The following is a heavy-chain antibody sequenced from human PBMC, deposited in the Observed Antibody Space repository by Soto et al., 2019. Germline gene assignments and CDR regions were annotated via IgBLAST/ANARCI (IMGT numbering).Heavy chain of an antibody. CDR3: ASHAPGAWFDP. J-gene: IGHJ5*02. Sequence: ASVKVSCKAPRYIFTAYFMHWVRQAPGQGLEWMGWINPNNGATHYGLSFQGRVTMTRDTSISTAYMELSSLRSDDTAVYYCASHAPGAWFDPWRQGTLVIVSS. V-gene: IGHV1-2*02. CDR1: RYIFTAYF. CDR2: INPNNGAT.